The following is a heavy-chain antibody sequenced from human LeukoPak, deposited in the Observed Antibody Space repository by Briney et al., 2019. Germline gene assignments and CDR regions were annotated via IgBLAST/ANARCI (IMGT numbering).Heavy chain of an antibody. CDR2: VNPNSGGR. D-gene: IGHD6-13*01. V-gene: IGHV1-2*02. CDR1: GYTFTGYY. J-gene: IGHJ4*02. CDR3: ARSQWGIASAGLDY. Sequence: GASVKVSCKASGYTFTGYYIHWVRQAPGQGLEWMGWVNPNSGGRNYAQKFQGRVTMTRDTTISTAYMELSSLRSDDTAVYYCARSQWGIASAGLDYWGQGTLVSVS.